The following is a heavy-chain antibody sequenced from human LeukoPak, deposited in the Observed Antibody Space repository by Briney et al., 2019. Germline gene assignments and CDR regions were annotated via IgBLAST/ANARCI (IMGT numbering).Heavy chain of an antibody. V-gene: IGHV3-23*01. Sequence: PGGSLRLSCAASGFTFSTYAMSWVRQAPGKGLEWVSGISGSGGSTYYADSVKGRFTISRDNAKNSLYLEMNSLRVEDTSVYYCARGAYGDYYFDYWGQGTLVTVPS. D-gene: IGHD4-17*01. CDR1: GFTFSTYA. CDR2: ISGSGGST. J-gene: IGHJ4*02. CDR3: ARGAYGDYYFDY.